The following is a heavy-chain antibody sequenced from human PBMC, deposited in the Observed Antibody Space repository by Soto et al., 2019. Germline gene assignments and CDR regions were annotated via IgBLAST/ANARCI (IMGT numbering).Heavy chain of an antibody. CDR1: GGSISSYY. CDR2: IYYSGST. V-gene: IGHV4-59*01. Sequence: SETLSLTCTASGGSISSYYWSWIRQPPGKGLEWIGYIYYSGSTNYNPSLKSRVTISVDTSKNQFSLKLSSVTAADTAVYYCARAPYDFWSGYYTEYYFDYWGQGTLVTVS. D-gene: IGHD3-3*01. CDR3: ARAPYDFWSGYYTEYYFDY. J-gene: IGHJ4*02.